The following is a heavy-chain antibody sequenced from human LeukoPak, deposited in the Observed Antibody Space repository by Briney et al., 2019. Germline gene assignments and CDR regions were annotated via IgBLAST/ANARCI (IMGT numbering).Heavy chain of an antibody. J-gene: IGHJ4*02. CDR2: ISSSGSTI. V-gene: IGHV3-11*01. CDR1: GFTFSDYY. Sequence: GGSLRLSRAASGFTFSDYYMSWIRQAPGKGLEWVSYISSSGSTIYYADSVEGRFTISRDNAKNSLYLQMNSLRAEDTAVYYCARDMVRGVPLDYWGQGTLVTVSS. D-gene: IGHD3-10*01. CDR3: ARDMVRGVPLDY.